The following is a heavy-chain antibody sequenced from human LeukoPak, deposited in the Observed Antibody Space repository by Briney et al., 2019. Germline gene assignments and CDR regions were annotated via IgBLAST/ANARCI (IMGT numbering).Heavy chain of an antibody. CDR3: ARPPIAVAGTQAFDI. J-gene: IGHJ3*02. CDR2: IYYSGST. D-gene: IGHD6-19*01. CDR1: GGSISSSSYY. V-gene: IGHV4-39*01. Sequence: SETLSLTCTVSGGSISSSSYYWGWIRQPPGKGLEWIGSIYYSGSTYYNPSLKSRVTISVDTSKNQFSLKLSSVTAADTAVYYCARPPIAVAGTQAFDIWGQGTMVTVSS.